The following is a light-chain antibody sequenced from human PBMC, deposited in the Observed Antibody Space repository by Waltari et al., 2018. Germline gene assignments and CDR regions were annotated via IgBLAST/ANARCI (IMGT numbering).Light chain of an antibody. CDR2: AAS. Sequence: CRENKNIRNYLNGYQQKPGTAPNRLIYAASSLQSGVPSRFSGSGSGTDFTLTISSLQPEDFATYYCQQSHSSPLFTFGPGTKV. CDR3: QQSHSSPLFT. J-gene: IGKJ3*01. V-gene: IGKV1-39*01. CDR1: KNIRNY.